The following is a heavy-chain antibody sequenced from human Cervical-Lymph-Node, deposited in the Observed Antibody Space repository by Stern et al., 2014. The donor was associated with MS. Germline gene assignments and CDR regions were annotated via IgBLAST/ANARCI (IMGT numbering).Heavy chain of an antibody. CDR2: ISYDGSNE. V-gene: IGHV3-30*03. CDR3: ARDPGIVGLHYYGMDV. D-gene: IGHD2-21*01. CDR1: GFTFSNYG. Sequence: EKLVESGGGVVQPGRSLRLSCAASGFTFSNYGMYWIRQAPGKGLEWVAIISYDGSNEYYADSVKGRFTISRDNSNNTLFLQMNSLRAEDTAMYYCARDPGIVGLHYYGMDVWGQGTTVTVSS. J-gene: IGHJ6*02.